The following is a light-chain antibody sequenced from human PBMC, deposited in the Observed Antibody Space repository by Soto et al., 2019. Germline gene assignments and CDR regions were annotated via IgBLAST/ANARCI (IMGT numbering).Light chain of an antibody. CDR2: KAS. J-gene: IGKJ1*01. CDR1: QSISSW. V-gene: IGKV1-5*03. Sequence: DIVMTQSPSTLSASVGDKVTITCRASQSISSWLAWYQQKPGKAPKLLIYKASTLESGVPSNFSGSGSGTEFTLSISSLQPEDFATYYCQQYNSYPWTFGQGTKVDVK. CDR3: QQYNSYPWT.